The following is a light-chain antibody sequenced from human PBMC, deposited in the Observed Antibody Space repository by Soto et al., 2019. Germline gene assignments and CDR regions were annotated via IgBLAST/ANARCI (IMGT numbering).Light chain of an antibody. J-gene: IGLJ2*01. CDR1: SSDVGTYNY. V-gene: IGLV2-14*03. CDR2: DVS. CDR3: SSYTASSTSVI. Sequence: QSALTQPASVSGSPGQSITISCTGTSSDVGTYNYVSWYQQHPGKAPKVMIYDVSNRPSGVSNRFSGSKSGNTASLTISGLQAEDEADYYCSSYTASSTSVISAGGTKLTVL.